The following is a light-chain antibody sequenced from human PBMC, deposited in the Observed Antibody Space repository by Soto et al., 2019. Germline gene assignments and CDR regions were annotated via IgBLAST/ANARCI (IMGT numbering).Light chain of an antibody. Sequence: DIQMTQSPSSLSASVGDRVTITCRESQGISNYLACYQQKPGKVPKILIYAASTFQSGVLSRFSGSGSGTDFTLTISSLQPEDVATYYCQKYNSAPRTFGQGTKVEIK. V-gene: IGKV1-27*01. CDR2: AAS. J-gene: IGKJ1*01. CDR1: QGISNY. CDR3: QKYNSAPRT.